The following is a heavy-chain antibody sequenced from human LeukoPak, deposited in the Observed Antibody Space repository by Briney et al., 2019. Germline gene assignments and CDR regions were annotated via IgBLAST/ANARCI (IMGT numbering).Heavy chain of an antibody. CDR2: INWNGGST. CDR1: GFTFDDYG. Sequence: GGSLRLSCAASGFTFDDYGMSWVRQAPGKGLEWVSGINWNGGSTGYADSVKGRFTISRDNAKNSLYLQMDSLRAEDTALYYCARVPIYDYVWGSYRYTFDYWGQGTLVTVSS. CDR3: ARVPIYDYVWGSYRYTFDY. V-gene: IGHV3-20*04. D-gene: IGHD3-16*02. J-gene: IGHJ4*02.